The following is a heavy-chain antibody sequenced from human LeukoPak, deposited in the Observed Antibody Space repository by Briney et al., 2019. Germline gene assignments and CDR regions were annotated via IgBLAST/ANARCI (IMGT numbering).Heavy chain of an antibody. CDR1: GYTFTGYY. V-gene: IGHV1-2*02. CDR2: INPNSGGT. D-gene: IGHD3-3*01. CDR3: ARDDNYDFWSGYGYLDY. Sequence: ASVKVSCKASGYTFTGYYMHWVRQAPGQGLEWMGWINPNSGGTNYAQKFQGRFTMTRDTSISTAYMELSRLRSDDTAVYYCARDDNYDFWSGYGYLDYWGQGTLVTVSS. J-gene: IGHJ4*02.